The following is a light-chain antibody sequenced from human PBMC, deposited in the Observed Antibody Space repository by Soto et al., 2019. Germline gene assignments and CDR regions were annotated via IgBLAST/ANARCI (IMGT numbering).Light chain of an antibody. CDR1: SSNIGYNS. V-gene: IGLV1-44*01. CDR2: SNN. J-gene: IGLJ3*02. CDR3: AAWDDSLNGSWV. Sequence: QSVLTQPPSASGTTGQRVTISCSGSSSNIGYNSVSWYQQFPGTAPKLLIYSNNQRPSGVPDRFSGSKSGTSASLAVSGLQSEDAADYYCAAWDDSLNGSWVFGGGTKVTVL.